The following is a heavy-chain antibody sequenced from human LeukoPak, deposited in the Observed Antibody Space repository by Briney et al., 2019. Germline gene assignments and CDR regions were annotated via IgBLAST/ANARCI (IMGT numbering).Heavy chain of an antibody. J-gene: IGHJ3*02. CDR2: IIPILGIA. D-gene: IGHD6-13*01. Sequence: PSVKVSCKASGGTFTSYAISWVRQAPGQGLEWMGRIIPILGIANYAQKFQGRVTITADKSTSTAYMELSSLRSEDTAVYYCARLGIAAAGDAFDIWGQGTMVTVSS. V-gene: IGHV1-69*04. CDR1: GGTFTSYA. CDR3: ARLGIAAAGDAFDI.